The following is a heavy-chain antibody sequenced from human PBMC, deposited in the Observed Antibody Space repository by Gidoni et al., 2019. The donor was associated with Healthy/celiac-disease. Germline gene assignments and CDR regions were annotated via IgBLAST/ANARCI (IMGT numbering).Heavy chain of an antibody. J-gene: IGHJ4*02. CDR3: ARDLTFGGVIVPSGFDY. D-gene: IGHD3-16*02. Sequence: EVQLVESGGGLVQPGGSLRLSCAASGFTFSSYSMNWVRQAPGKGLEWVSYISSSSSTIYYADSVKGRFTISRDNAKNSLYLQMNSLRAEDTAVYYCARDLTFGGVIVPSGFDYWGQGTLVTVSS. CDR1: GFTFSSYS. V-gene: IGHV3-48*01. CDR2: ISSSSSTI.